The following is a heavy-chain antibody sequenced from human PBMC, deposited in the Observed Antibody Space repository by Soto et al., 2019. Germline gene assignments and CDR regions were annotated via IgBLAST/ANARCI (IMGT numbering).Heavy chain of an antibody. CDR2: ILSNDET. J-gene: IGHJ4*01. D-gene: IGHD1-26*01. V-gene: IGHV2-26*01. Sequence: SGPTLVNPTATLTLTCTVSGFSLSDARMGVSWIRQPPGKALEWRGYILSNDETSYSTSLKSSLTISKDTSKVQVVLTMTNMDPVDTGTYYWALMVRIVGVTYSDGQWGHRT. CDR3: ALMVRIVGVTYSDGQ. CDR1: GFSLSDARMG.